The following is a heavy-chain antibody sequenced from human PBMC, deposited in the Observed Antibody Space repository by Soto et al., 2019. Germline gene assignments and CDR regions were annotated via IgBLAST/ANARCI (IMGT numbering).Heavy chain of an antibody. CDR3: ARDLENCGGECSSAFDI. V-gene: IGHV3-30-3*01. Sequence: PGGSLRLSCAASGFTFSGYAMHWVRQAPRKGLDWVAFISYDGSNKYYADSVKGRFTISRDNSKNTLYLQMNSLTAEDTAVYYCARDLENCGGECSSAFDIWGQGTMVTVSS. D-gene: IGHD2-21*01. J-gene: IGHJ3*02. CDR2: ISYDGSNK. CDR1: GFTFSGYA.